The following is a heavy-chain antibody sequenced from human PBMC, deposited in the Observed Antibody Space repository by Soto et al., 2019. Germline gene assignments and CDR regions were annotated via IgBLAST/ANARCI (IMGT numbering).Heavy chain of an antibody. Sequence: EVQLLESGGGLVQPGGSLRLSCAASGFTFSSYAMSWVRQAPGKGLEWVSGISGSGGSTYYADSVKGRFTISRDNSKNPLYVQMTSLRAEDTAVYYCAKDRGGCSSTSCPPRLFDYWGQGTLVTVSS. CDR3: AKDRGGCSSTSCPPRLFDY. CDR2: ISGSGGST. CDR1: GFTFSSYA. J-gene: IGHJ4*02. V-gene: IGHV3-23*01. D-gene: IGHD2-2*01.